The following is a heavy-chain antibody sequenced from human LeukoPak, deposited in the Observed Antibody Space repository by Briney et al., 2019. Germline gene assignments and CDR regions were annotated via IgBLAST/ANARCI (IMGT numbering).Heavy chain of an antibody. CDR3: ARGQGGNWFDP. J-gene: IGHJ5*02. D-gene: IGHD3-16*01. CDR2: ISYDGSNK. Sequence: PGGSLRLSCAASGFTFSSYAMHWVRQAPGKGLEWVAVISYDGSNKYYADSVKGRFTISRDNSKNTLYLQMNSLRAEDTAVYYCARGQGGNWFDPWGQGNLVTVSS. CDR1: GFTFSSYA. V-gene: IGHV3-30-3*01.